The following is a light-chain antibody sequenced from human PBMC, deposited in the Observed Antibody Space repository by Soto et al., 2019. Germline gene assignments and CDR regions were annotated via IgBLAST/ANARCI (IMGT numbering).Light chain of an antibody. J-gene: IGLJ1*01. V-gene: IGLV2-14*03. CDR1: VSDVGGYDS. Sequence: QSALTQPASVSGSPGQSITISCTGTVSDVGGYDSVSWYQQHPGRAPKLIIYGVNNRPSGVSNRFSASKSADTASLTISGPQAGDGANYYCCSYTTSTTYVFGTGTKLPVL. CDR2: GVN. CDR3: CSYTTSTTYV.